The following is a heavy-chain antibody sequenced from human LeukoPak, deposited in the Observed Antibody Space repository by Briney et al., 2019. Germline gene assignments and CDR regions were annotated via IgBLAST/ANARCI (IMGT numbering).Heavy chain of an antibody. CDR1: GYTFIGYY. Sequence: ASVKVSCKASGYTFIGYYIHWTRQAPGQGLEWMGWINPNTGDTNYAQKFQDRVTMTRDTSISTAYMELSRLRSEDTAVYYCARGAVDTAMVTSIFDYWGQGTLVTVSS. V-gene: IGHV1-2*02. J-gene: IGHJ4*02. D-gene: IGHD5-18*01. CDR2: INPNTGDT. CDR3: ARGAVDTAMVTSIFDY.